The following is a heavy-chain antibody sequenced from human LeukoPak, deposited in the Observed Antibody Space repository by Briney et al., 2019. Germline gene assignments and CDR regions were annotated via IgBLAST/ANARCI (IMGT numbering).Heavy chain of an antibody. J-gene: IGHJ4*02. CDR1: GGSISSYY. CDR2: IYYSGST. D-gene: IGHD3-22*01. Sequence: PSETLSLTCTVSGGSISSYYWSWIRQPPGKGLEWIGYIYYSGSTNYNPSLKSRVTISVDTSKNQFSLKLSSVTAADTAVYYCARGIDSSGYYFFYYWGQGTLVTVSS. CDR3: ARGIDSSGYYFFYY. V-gene: IGHV4-59*01.